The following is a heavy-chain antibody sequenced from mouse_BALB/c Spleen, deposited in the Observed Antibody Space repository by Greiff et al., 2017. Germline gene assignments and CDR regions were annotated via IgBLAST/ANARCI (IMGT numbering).Heavy chain of an antibody. J-gene: IGHJ2*01. CDR2: IDPSDSYT. CDR3: TRSYGSSYVGYFDY. D-gene: IGHD1-1*01. Sequence: QVQLQQSGAELVKPGASVKMSCKASGYTFTSYWMHWVKQRPGQGLEWIGVIDPSDSYTSYNQKFKGKATLTVDTSSSTAYMQLSSLTSEDSAVYYCTRSYGSSYVGYFDYWGQGTTLTVSS. CDR1: GYTFTSYW. V-gene: IGHV1S127*01.